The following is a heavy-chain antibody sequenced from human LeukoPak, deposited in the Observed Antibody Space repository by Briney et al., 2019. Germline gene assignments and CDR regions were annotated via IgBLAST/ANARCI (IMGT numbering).Heavy chain of an antibody. J-gene: IGHJ6*03. V-gene: IGHV4-30-2*01. Sequence: KASETLSLTCAVSGGSNSSGGYSWSWIRQPPGKGLEWIGYIYHSGSTYYNPSLKSRVTISVDRSKNQFSLKLSSVTAADTAVYYCARGGCSSTSCYPYYMDVWGKGTTVTVSS. CDR3: ARGGCSSTSCYPYYMDV. CDR1: GGSNSSGGYS. CDR2: IYHSGST. D-gene: IGHD2-2*01.